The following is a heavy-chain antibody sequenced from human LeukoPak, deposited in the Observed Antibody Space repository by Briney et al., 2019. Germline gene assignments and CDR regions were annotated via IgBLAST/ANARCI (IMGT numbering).Heavy chain of an antibody. CDR2: INTNTGNP. D-gene: IGHD1-26*01. J-gene: IGHJ4*02. CDR3: ARASTPKVGATIYYFDY. Sequence: ASVKGSCKASGYTFTSYILNWVRQAPGQGLECMGWINTNTGNPTYAQGFTGRFVFSLDTSVSTAYLQISSLKAEDTALYYCARASTPKVGATIYYFDYWGQGTLVTVPS. V-gene: IGHV7-4-1*02. CDR1: GYTFTSYI.